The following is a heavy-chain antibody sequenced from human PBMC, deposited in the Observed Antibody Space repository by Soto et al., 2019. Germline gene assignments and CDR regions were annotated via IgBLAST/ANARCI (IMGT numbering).Heavy chain of an antibody. Sequence: ASVKVSCKASGYTFTGYYMHWVRQAPGQGLEWMGWINPNSGGTNYAQKFQGWVTMTRDTSISTAYMELSRLRSDDTAVYYCARDLLPTVTSTTYYYYGMDVWGQGTTVT. CDR3: ARDLLPTVTSTTYYYYGMDV. D-gene: IGHD4-17*01. CDR2: INPNSGGT. J-gene: IGHJ6*02. CDR1: GYTFTGYY. V-gene: IGHV1-2*04.